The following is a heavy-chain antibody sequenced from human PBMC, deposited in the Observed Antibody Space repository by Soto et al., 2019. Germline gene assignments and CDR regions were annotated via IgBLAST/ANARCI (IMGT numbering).Heavy chain of an antibody. Sequence: GASVKVSCKASGYTFTSYAMHWVRQAPGQRLEWMGWINAGNGNTKYSQKFQGRVTITRDTSASTAYMELSSLRSEDTAVYYCARGPGAATLYDGAPIKDLYYFDYWGQGTLVTVSS. CDR1: GYTFTSYA. D-gene: IGHD2-15*01. CDR3: ARGPGAATLYDGAPIKDLYYFDY. CDR2: INAGNGNT. V-gene: IGHV1-3*01. J-gene: IGHJ4*02.